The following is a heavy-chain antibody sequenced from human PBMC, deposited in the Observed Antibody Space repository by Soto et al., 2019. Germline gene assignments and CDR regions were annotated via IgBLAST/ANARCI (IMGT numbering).Heavy chain of an antibody. CDR1: GYTFTSYG. CDR3: ARAEYDFQNYYSYMDV. D-gene: IGHD3-3*01. V-gene: IGHV1-18*01. CDR2: ISAYNGNT. Sequence: ASVKVSCKASGYTFTSYGISWVRQAPGQGLEWMGWISAYNGNTNYAQKLQGRVTMTTDTSTSTAYMELRSLRSDDTAVYYCARAEYDFQNYYSYMDVWGKGTTVPVSS. J-gene: IGHJ6*03.